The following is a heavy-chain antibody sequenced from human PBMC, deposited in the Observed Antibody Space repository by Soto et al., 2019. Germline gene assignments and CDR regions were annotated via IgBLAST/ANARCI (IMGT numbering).Heavy chain of an antibody. V-gene: IGHV4-59*08. J-gene: IGHJ3*02. D-gene: IGHD1-20*01. CDR2: IYYSGST. CDR1: GGSISSYY. CDR3: ARTETGYNWNDDGGAFDI. Sequence: SETLSLTCTVSGGSISSYYWSWIRQPPGKGLEWIGYIYYSGSTNYNPSLKSRVTISVDTSKNQFSLKLSSVTAADTAVYYCARTETGYNWNDDGGAFDIWGQGTMVTVSS.